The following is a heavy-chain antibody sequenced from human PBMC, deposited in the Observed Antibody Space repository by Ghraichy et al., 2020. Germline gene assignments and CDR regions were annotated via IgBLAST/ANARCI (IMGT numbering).Heavy chain of an antibody. J-gene: IGHJ4*02. D-gene: IGHD3-22*01. CDR1: GYIFTSNY. CDR3: ARVSGFSNSSADSDY. V-gene: IGHV1-46*04. Sequence: ASVKVSCKTSGYIFTSNYIHWVRQAPGQGLEWVAVINPSGGSTSYAQRLRGRVTVTRDTSTRTVYMDLSSLRSEDTAVYYCARVSGFSNSSADSDYWDQGTLVTVSS. CDR2: INPSGGST.